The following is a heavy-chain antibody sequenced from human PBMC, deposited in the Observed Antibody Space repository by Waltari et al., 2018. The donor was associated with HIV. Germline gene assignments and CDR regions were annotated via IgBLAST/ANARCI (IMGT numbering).Heavy chain of an antibody. CDR1: GFTFNNAW. Sequence: EVQLVESGGGLVKPGGSLRLSCAGSGFTFNNAWMSWVRQAPGKGLEWVGRIKTISDGGKTDYAVPVRGRITISRDDSKSTQDLQMNSLNTDDTAVDYCTTGVFRGVRRFDYGCQGSLVTVSS. J-gene: IGHJ4*02. CDR2: IKTISDGGKT. V-gene: IGHV3-15*01. D-gene: IGHD3-10*01. CDR3: TTGVFRGVRRFDY.